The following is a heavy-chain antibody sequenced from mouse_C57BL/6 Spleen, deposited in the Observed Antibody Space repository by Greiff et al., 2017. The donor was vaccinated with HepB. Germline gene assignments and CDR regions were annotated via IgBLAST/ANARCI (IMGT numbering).Heavy chain of an antibody. CDR2: ISYDGSN. J-gene: IGHJ2*01. CDR1: GYSITSGYY. CDR3: ARGLLSLDY. Sequence: VQLKESGPGLVKPSQSLSLTCSVTGYSITSGYYWNWIRQFPGNKLEWMGYISYDGSNNYNPSLKNRISITRDTSKNQFFLKLNSVTTEDTATYYCARGLLSLDYWGQGTTLTVSS. V-gene: IGHV3-6*01. D-gene: IGHD2-1*01.